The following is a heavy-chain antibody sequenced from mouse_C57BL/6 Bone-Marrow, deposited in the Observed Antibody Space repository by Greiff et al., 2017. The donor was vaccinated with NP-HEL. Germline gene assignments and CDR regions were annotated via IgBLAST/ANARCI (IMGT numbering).Heavy chain of an antibody. V-gene: IGHV1-26*01. CDR3: ARDGYYSSWYFDV. CDR1: GYTFTDYY. D-gene: IGHD2-3*01. J-gene: IGHJ1*03. CDR2: INPNNGGT. Sequence: VQLQQSGPELVKPGASVKISCKASGYTFTDYYMNWVKQSHGKSLEWIGDINPNNGGTSYNQKFKGKATLTVDKSSSTAYMELRSLTSEDSAVYYGARDGYYSSWYFDVWGTGTTVTVSS.